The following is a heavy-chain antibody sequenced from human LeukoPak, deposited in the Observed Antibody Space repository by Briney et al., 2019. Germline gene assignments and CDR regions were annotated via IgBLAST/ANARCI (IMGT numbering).Heavy chain of an antibody. V-gene: IGHV3-30*04. Sequence: GGSLRLSCAASGFTLRSYAMNWVRQAPGKGLEWVAVIAKDESYKHYADSLKGRFTISRDNSNTLYLQMNNLRVEDTAVYYCVREGNNEGGNAFDIWSQGTMVTVSS. CDR3: VREGNNEGGNAFDI. CDR1: GFTLRSYA. CDR2: IAKDESYK. D-gene: IGHD2-8*01. J-gene: IGHJ3*02.